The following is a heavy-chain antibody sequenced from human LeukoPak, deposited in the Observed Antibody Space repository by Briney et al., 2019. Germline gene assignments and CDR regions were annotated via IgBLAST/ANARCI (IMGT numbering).Heavy chain of an antibody. D-gene: IGHD3-22*01. V-gene: IGHV3-30*04. CDR1: GFTFSSYA. CDR2: ISYDGSNK. Sequence: GRSLRLSCAASGFTFSSYAMHWVRQAPGKGLEWVAVISYDGSNKYYADSVKGRFTISRDNSKNTLYLQMSSLRAEDTAVYYCASDDSSGYYDYWGQGTLVTVSS. J-gene: IGHJ4*02. CDR3: ASDDSSGYYDY.